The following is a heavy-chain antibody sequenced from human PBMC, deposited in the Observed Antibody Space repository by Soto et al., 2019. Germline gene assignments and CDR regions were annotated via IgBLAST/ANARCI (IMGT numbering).Heavy chain of an antibody. CDR2: IYSGGST. CDR1: GFTVSSNY. Sequence: GGSLRLSCAASGFTVSSNYMSWVRQAPGKGLEWVSVIYSGGSTYYADSVKGRFTISRDNSKNTLYLQMNSLRAEDTAVYYCARETHYDILTGYGTYYYYYMDVWGKGTMVTVSS. CDR3: ARETHYDILTGYGTYYYYYMDV. J-gene: IGHJ6*03. V-gene: IGHV3-66*01. D-gene: IGHD3-9*01.